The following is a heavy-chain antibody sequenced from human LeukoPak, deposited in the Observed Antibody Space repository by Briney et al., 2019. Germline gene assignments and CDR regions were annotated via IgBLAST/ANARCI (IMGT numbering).Heavy chain of an antibody. J-gene: IGHJ4*02. Sequence: ASVKVSCKASGYTFSNYGITWVRQAPGQGLEWMGWISAYNGKTNYAQKFQGRVTMTTDTSTNTAYMELRSLISDDTAVYFCARRAGRVVTTPHMGYWGQGTLVTVSS. CDR3: ARRAGRVVTTPHMGY. CDR1: GYTFSNYG. D-gene: IGHD3-3*01. CDR2: ISAYNGKT. V-gene: IGHV1-18*01.